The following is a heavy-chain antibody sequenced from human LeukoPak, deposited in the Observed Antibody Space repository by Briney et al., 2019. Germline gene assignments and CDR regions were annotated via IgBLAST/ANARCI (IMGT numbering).Heavy chain of an antibody. D-gene: IGHD3-22*01. V-gene: IGHV1-69*13. CDR1: GYIFTSYY. Sequence: SVKVSCKASGYIFTSYYMHWVRQAPGQGLEWMGGIIPIFGTANYAQKFQGRVTITADESTSTAYMELSSLRSEDTAVYYCARGGNYYDSSGYYQYFDYWGQGTLVTVSS. CDR3: ARGGNYYDSSGYYQYFDY. J-gene: IGHJ4*02. CDR2: IIPIFGTA.